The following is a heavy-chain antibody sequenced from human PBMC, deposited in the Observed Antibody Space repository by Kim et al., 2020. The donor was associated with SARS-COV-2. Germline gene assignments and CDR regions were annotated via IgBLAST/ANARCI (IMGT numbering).Heavy chain of an antibody. CDR2: ISGSGGST. D-gene: IGHD6-19*01. CDR1: GFTFSSYA. CDR3: TKDLGAVGAVAGSPIDY. V-gene: IGHV3-23*01. Sequence: GGSLRLSCAASGFTFSSYAMSWVRQAPGKGLEWVSAISGSGGSTYYADSVKGRFTISRDNSKNTLYLQMNSLRAEDTAVYYCTKDLGAVGAVAGSPIDYWGQGTLVTVSS. J-gene: IGHJ4*02.